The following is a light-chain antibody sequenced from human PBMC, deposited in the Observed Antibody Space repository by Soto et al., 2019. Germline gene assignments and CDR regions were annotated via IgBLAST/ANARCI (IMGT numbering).Light chain of an antibody. CDR3: QEYNSAAFT. V-gene: IGKV1-27*01. J-gene: IGKJ4*01. CDR1: QGISNY. CDR2: AAS. Sequence: DIQMTQSPSSLSASVGDRVTITCRASQGISNYLAWYQQKPGKVPKLLIYAASTLQSGVPSRFSSRGSGTDCTLTISSLQPEDVATNYVQEYNSAAFTFGGGTKVEIK.